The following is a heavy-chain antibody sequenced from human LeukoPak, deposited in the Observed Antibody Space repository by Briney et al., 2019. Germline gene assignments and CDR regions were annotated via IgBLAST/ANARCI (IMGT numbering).Heavy chain of an antibody. D-gene: IGHD3-22*01. V-gene: IGHV4-4*02. CDR1: GGSISSSNW. Sequence: PSETLSLTCAVSGGSISSSNWWSWVRQPPGKGLEWIGEIYHSGSTNYNPSLQSRVTISVDKSENQFSLKLSSVTAADTAVYYCARMRRITMIVVVIRDDAFDIWGQGTMVTVSS. J-gene: IGHJ3*02. CDR2: IYHSGST. CDR3: ARMRRITMIVVVIRDDAFDI.